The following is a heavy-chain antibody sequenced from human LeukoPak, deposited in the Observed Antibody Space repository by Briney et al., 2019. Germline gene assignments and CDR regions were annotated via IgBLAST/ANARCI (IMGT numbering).Heavy chain of an antibody. V-gene: IGHV4-38-2*02. J-gene: IGHJ4*02. CDR3: ATLVSTRYYFDY. Sequence: SETLSLTCTVSGYSISSGFYWGWIRQPPGKGLEWIGSIYHSGSTYYNPALKSRVTISVDTSKNQLSLKLSSVTAADTAVYFCATLVSTRYYFDYWGQGTLVTVSS. CDR2: IYHSGST. D-gene: IGHD5/OR15-5a*01. CDR1: GYSISSGFY.